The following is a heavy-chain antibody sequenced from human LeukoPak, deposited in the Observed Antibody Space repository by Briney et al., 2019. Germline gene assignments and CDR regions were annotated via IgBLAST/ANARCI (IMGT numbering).Heavy chain of an antibody. Sequence: GGSLGLSCEGSGFTFSSSEMNWVRRAPWKGLVWVSYISSSSSTIYYADSVKGRFPISRDNAKNSLYLQTNRLRADDTAVYYCASSGWFYWGQGTLVTVSS. V-gene: IGHV3-48*01. CDR1: GFTFSSSE. J-gene: IGHJ4*02. CDR3: ASSGWFY. CDR2: ISSSSSTI. D-gene: IGHD6-19*01.